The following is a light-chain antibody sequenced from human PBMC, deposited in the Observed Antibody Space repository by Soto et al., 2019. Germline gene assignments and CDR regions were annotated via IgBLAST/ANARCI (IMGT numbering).Light chain of an antibody. CDR3: QQTRSYPSN. V-gene: IGKV1-9*01. Sequence: IQLTQSPSSLSASVGDSVTITCRASQGITSYLAWYQQKPGKAPNLLIYGASTPQSGVPSRFSGSGSGTDFTLTINSRQAEEFATYHCQQTRSYPSNFGGGTKVDIK. J-gene: IGKJ4*01. CDR1: QGITSY. CDR2: GAS.